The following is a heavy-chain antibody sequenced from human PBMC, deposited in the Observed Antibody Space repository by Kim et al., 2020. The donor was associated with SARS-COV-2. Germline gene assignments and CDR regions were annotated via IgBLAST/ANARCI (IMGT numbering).Heavy chain of an antibody. D-gene: IGHD3-10*01. CDR3: ASLKRWFGELLYFDFDY. Sequence: LNSRVTISVDPSKNQFSLKLSSVTAADTAVYYCASLKRWFGELLYFDFDYWGQGTLVTVSS. V-gene: IGHV4-39*01. J-gene: IGHJ4*02.